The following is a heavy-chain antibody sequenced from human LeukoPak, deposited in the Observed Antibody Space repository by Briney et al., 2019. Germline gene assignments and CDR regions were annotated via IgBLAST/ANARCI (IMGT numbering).Heavy chain of an antibody. D-gene: IGHD3-22*01. CDR2: ISYDGSNK. V-gene: IGHV3-30*03. CDR3: ARDASGYYPDY. Sequence: PGRSLRLSCAASGFTFSSYGMHWVRQAPGKGLEWVAVISYDGSNKYYADSVKGRFTISRDNSKNTLYLQMNSLRAEDTAVYYCARDASGYYPDYWGQGTLVTVSS. J-gene: IGHJ4*02. CDR1: GFTFSSYG.